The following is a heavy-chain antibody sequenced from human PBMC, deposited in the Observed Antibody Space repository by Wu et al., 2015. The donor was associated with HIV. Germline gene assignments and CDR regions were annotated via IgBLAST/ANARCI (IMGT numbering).Heavy chain of an antibody. CDR2: ISPYNGNT. J-gene: IGHJ6*03. CDR1: GYTFSSYG. V-gene: IGHV1-18*01. D-gene: IGHD2-15*01. Sequence: QVQLAQSGVEVKKPGASVKVSCKASGYTFSSYGISWVRQAPGQGLEWMGWISPYNGNTNYAQKFQGRVTMTTDTANTAYMELRSLRSDDTALYYCARYQYHYCYMDVVGTKGTTVTVSS. CDR3: ARYQYHYCYMDV.